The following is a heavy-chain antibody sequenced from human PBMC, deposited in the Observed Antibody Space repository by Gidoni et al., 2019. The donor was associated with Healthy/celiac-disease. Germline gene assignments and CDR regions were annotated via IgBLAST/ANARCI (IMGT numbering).Heavy chain of an antibody. V-gene: IGHV4-39*01. J-gene: IGHJ6*02. CDR3: ARHVSNFHYYYYGMDV. Sequence: QLQLQESGPGLVKPSETLSLTCTVSGGSISSSSYYWGWIRQPPGKGLEWIGSIYYSGSTYYNPSLKSRVTISVDTSKNQFSLKLSSVTAADTAVYYCARHVSNFHYYYYGMDVWGQGTTVTVSS. CDR2: IYYSGST. D-gene: IGHD4-4*01. CDR1: GGSISSSSYY.